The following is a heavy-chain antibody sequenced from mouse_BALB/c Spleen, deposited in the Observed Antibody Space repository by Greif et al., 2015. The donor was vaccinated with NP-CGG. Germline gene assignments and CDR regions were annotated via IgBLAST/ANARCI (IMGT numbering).Heavy chain of an antibody. Sequence: LVEAGAELMKPGASVKISCKATGYTFSSYWIEWVKQRPGHGLERIGEILPGSGSTNYNEKFKGKAKFTADKSSNTAFMQLISLASDDSAVYFCARRSITPSWFAYCRQETLLTVS. J-gene: IGHJ3*01. D-gene: IGHD1-2*01. CDR3: ARRSITPSWFAY. V-gene: IGHV1-9*01. CDR2: ILPGSGST. CDR1: GYTFSSYW.